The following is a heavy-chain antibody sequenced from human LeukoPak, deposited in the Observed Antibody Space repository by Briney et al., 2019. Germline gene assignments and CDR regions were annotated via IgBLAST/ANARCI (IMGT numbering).Heavy chain of an antibody. CDR2: IYPGDSDT. J-gene: IGHJ4*02. Sequence: GESLKISCKGSGYSFTSYWIGWVRQMPGKGLEWMGIIYPGDSDTRYSPSFQGQVTISADKSISTAYLQWSSLKASDTAMCYCARLEGGSGSYWINSPNYWGQGTLVTVSS. CDR3: ARLEGGSGSYWINSPNY. D-gene: IGHD3-10*01. CDR1: GYSFTSYW. V-gene: IGHV5-51*01.